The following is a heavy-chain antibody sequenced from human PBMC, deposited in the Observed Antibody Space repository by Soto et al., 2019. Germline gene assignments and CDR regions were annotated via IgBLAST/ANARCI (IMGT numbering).Heavy chain of an antibody. D-gene: IGHD3-22*01. CDR2: ISVGGNPT. Sequence: EVQLLESGGGLVQPGGSLRLSCAASGFTFSRFGMSWVRQAPGKGLEWVSGISVGGNPTYYSDSVKGRFTISRDSAKNTLYLQMNSLRTEDTAVYYCAKDITYDSSAYDSWGQGTLVTVSS. V-gene: IGHV3-23*01. J-gene: IGHJ4*02. CDR3: AKDITYDSSAYDS. CDR1: GFTFSRFG.